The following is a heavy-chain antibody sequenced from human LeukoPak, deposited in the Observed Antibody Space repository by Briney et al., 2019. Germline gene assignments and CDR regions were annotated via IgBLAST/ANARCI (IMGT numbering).Heavy chain of an antibody. Sequence: ASVKVSCKASGYTFSVYFMHWMRQAPGQRLEWMGWINPSTGGTSFEQNFQGRVTMTRDTSVSTVYMELSSLRSDDTAVYYCARGPSTRDFDFWGQGTLVTVSS. CDR1: GYTFSVYF. CDR3: ARGPSTRDFDF. V-gene: IGHV1-2*02. CDR2: INPSTGGT. D-gene: IGHD1-1*01. J-gene: IGHJ4*02.